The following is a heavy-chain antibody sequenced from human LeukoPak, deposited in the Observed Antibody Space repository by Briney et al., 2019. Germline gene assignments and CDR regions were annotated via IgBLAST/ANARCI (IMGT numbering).Heavy chain of an antibody. Sequence: ASVKVSCKASGYTFTGYYMHWVRQAPGQGLEWMGWINPNSGGTNYAQKFQGRVTMTRDTSISTAYMELSRLRSDDTAVYYCAREGDGYNFQYYYYMDVWGKGTTVTVSS. CDR3: AREGDGYNFQYYYYMDV. V-gene: IGHV1-2*02. CDR1: GYTFTGYY. J-gene: IGHJ6*03. CDR2: INPNSGGT. D-gene: IGHD5-24*01.